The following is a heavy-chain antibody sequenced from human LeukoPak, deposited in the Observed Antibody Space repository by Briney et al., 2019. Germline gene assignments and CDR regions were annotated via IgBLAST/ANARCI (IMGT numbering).Heavy chain of an antibody. CDR3: AKEGNTALVTGYFDL. CDR1: GIFGSYV. J-gene: IGHJ2*01. V-gene: IGHV1-69*01. CDR2: IIPVSGST. Sequence: RSSVKVSCKASGIFGSYVISWVRQAPGQGLEWRGGIIPVSGSTHYAQKFQGRLTITADESKSTVYMEMSSLRSEDTAMYYCAKEGNTALVTGYFDLWGRGTLVTVSA. D-gene: IGHD5-18*01.